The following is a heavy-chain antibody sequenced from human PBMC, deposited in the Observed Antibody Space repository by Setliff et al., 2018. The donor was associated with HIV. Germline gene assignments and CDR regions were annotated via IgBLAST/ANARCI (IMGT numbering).Heavy chain of an antibody. CDR1: GFTVSSNY. Sequence: GGSLRLSCAASGFTVSSNYMSWVRQAPGKGLEWVSVIYSGGSTYYADSVRGRFTISRDNSKNTLYLQMNSLRAEDTAVYYCARDQWGVLALGMDVWGQGTTVTVSS. V-gene: IGHV3-66*02. D-gene: IGHD3-10*01. J-gene: IGHJ6*02. CDR3: ARDQWGVLALGMDV. CDR2: IYSGGST.